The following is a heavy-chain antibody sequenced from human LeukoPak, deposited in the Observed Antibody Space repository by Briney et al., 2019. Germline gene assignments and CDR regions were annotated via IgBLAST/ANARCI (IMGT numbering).Heavy chain of an antibody. D-gene: IGHD3-22*01. CDR1: GFTFSSYV. Sequence: GGSLRLSCAASGFTFSSYVMFWVRQPPGKAPEWVAVISYDETRKFYADSVRGRFTISRDNSKNTLYLQMNSLRSEDTAMYYCVAPLEYSSFKPAFNMWGQGTLVTVSS. J-gene: IGHJ3*02. CDR2: ISYDETRK. CDR3: VAPLEYSSFKPAFNM. V-gene: IGHV3-30*03.